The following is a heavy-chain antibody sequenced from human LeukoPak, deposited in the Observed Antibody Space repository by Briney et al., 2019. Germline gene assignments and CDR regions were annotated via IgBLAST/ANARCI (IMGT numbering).Heavy chain of an antibody. J-gene: IGHJ4*02. CDR1: GFTFSSYS. CDR2: ISSSSSYI. CDR3: ARDRVGSGYYFDY. V-gene: IGHV3-21*01. D-gene: IGHD3-22*01. Sequence: PGGSLRLSCAASGFTFSSYSMNWVRQAPGKGLEWVSSISSSSSYIYYADSVKGRFTISRDNAKNSLYLQMNSLRAEDTAVYYCARDRVGSGYYFDYWGQGTLVTVSS.